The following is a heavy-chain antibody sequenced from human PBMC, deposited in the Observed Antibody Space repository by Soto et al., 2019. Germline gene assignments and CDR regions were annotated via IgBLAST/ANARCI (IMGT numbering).Heavy chain of an antibody. Sequence: SETLSLTCAVYGGSFSGYYWSWIRQPPGKGLEWIGEINHSGSTNYNPSLKSRVTISVDTSKNQFSLKLSSVTAADTAVYYCARVTDQNYDFWSGRNNWFDPWGQGTLVTVSS. CDR2: INHSGST. CDR3: ARVTDQNYDFWSGRNNWFDP. V-gene: IGHV4-34*01. J-gene: IGHJ5*02. CDR1: GGSFSGYY. D-gene: IGHD3-3*01.